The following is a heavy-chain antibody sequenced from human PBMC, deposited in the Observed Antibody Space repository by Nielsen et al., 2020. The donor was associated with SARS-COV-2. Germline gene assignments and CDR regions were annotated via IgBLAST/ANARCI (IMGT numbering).Heavy chain of an antibody. J-gene: IGHJ6*02. CDR1: GYTFTSYG. CDR3: ARASSITMTYYYGMDV. Sequence: ASVKVSCKASGYTFTSYGISWVRQAPGQGLEWMGWISAYNGNTNYAQKLQGRVTMTTDTSTSTAYMELRSLRSDDTAVYYCARASSITMTYYYGMDVWGQGTTVIVSS. D-gene: IGHD3-22*01. CDR2: ISAYNGNT. V-gene: IGHV1-18*01.